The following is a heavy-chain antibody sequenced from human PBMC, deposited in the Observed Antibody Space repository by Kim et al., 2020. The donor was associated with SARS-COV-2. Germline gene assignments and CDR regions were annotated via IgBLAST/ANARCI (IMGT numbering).Heavy chain of an antibody. J-gene: IGHJ5*02. CDR2: INPNSGGT. CDR1: GYTFTGYY. Sequence: ASVKVSCKASGYTFTGYYMHWVRQAPGQGLEWMGRINPNSGGTNYAQKFQGRVTMTRDTSISTAYMELSRLRADDTAVYYCARVKGHGSLPEKNWFDPWGQGTLVTVSS. CDR3: ARVKGHGSLPEKNWFDP. V-gene: IGHV1-2*06.